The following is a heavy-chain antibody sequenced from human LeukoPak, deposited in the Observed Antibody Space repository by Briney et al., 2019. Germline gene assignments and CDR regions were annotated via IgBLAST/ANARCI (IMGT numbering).Heavy chain of an antibody. CDR1: GLTVSSNY. Sequence: PGGSLRLSCAVSGLTVSSNYMSWVRQAPGKGLEWVSAIYSGGSTFYADSVKGRFTISRDNSKNTLYLQMNSLRAEDPAVYYCARDPYNSGSSYFDYWGQGTLVTVSS. CDR2: IYSGGST. CDR3: ARDPYNSGSSYFDY. D-gene: IGHD3-10*01. J-gene: IGHJ4*02. V-gene: IGHV3-53*01.